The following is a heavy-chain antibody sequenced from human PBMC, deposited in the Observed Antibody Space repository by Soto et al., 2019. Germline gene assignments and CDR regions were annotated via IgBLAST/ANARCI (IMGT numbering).Heavy chain of an antibody. CDR1: GFTFSTYG. CDR3: ATVKTGYNYATMDN. V-gene: IGHV3-30-3*01. Sequence: QVQLVESGGGVVQPGRSLRLSCAASGFTFSTYGLHWVRQAPGKGLEWVAVISYDGSNKYYADSVKGRFTISRDNSKNTLYLQMNSLRTEDTAVYYCATVKTGYNYATMDNWGQGTLVTVSS. J-gene: IGHJ4*02. CDR2: ISYDGSNK. D-gene: IGHD5-18*01.